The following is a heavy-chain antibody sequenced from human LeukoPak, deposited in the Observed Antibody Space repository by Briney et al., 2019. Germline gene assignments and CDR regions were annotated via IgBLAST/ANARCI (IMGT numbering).Heavy chain of an antibody. CDR3: AREPADPGHLVVLAVVGCMDV. CDR1: GASISSGSYY. D-gene: IGHD2-21*01. V-gene: IGHV4-61*02. CDR2: IYTSGNT. J-gene: IGHJ6*03. Sequence: TLSLTYTVSGASISSGSYYWSWLRQPAGEGLEWIGRIYTSGNTNYNLPLKSRVAISIYTPKTQLSLTLISVTAADRCVYYCAREPADPGHLVVLAVVGCMDVWGNGNTVTVSS.